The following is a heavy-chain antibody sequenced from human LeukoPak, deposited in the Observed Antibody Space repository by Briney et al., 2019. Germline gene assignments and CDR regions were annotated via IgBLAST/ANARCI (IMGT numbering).Heavy chain of an antibody. V-gene: IGHV3-53*01. CDR3: ARERKWELRPFYYYYGMDV. CDR1: GFTVSSNY. Sequence: PGGSLRLSCAASGFTVSSNYMSWVRQAPGKGLEWVSVIYSGGSTYYADSVKGRFTISRDNSKNTLYLQMNSLRAEDTAVYYCARERKWELRPFYYYYGMDVWGQGTTVTVSS. CDR2: IYSGGST. J-gene: IGHJ6*02. D-gene: IGHD1-26*01.